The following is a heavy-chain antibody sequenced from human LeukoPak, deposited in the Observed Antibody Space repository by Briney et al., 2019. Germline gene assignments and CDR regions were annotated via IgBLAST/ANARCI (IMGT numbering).Heavy chain of an antibody. J-gene: IGHJ2*01. CDR3: ARGSWYFDL. CDR1: GGSISSYY. V-gene: IGHV4-59*01. Sequence: SETLSLTCTVSGGSISSYYWSWLRQPPGKGLEWLGYIYYSGSTNYNPSLKSRVTISVDTSKNQFSLKLSSVTAADTAVYYCARGSWYFDLWGRGTLVTVSS. CDR2: IYYSGST.